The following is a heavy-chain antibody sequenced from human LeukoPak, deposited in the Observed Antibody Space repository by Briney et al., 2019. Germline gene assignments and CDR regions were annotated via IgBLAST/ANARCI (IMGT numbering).Heavy chain of an antibody. CDR1: GYSFTSYW. V-gene: IGHV5-51*01. CDR3: ARARQQLVPYYYYYYYMDV. J-gene: IGHJ6*03. D-gene: IGHD6-13*01. Sequence: GESLEISCKGSGYSFTSYWIGWVRQMPGKGLEWMGIIYPGDSDTRYSPSFQGQVTISADKSISTAYLQWSSLKASDTAMYYCARARQQLVPYYYYYYYMDVWGKGTTVTVSS. CDR2: IYPGDSDT.